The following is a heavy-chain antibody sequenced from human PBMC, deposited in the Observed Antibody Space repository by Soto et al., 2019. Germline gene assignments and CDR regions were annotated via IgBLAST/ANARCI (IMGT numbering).Heavy chain of an antibody. CDR1: GFSVSSNH. V-gene: IGHV3-53*01. CDR2: IYSGGYT. J-gene: IGHJ4*02. CDR3: AKEKVGPFDY. Sequence: EVQLVESGGGLIQPGGSLTLSCAVSGFSVSSNHMNWVRQAPGKGLEWVSLIYSGGYTYYADSVKGRFTISRDNSKNTLFLQMNTLRVEDTAVYFCAKEKVGPFDYWGQGALVTVSS.